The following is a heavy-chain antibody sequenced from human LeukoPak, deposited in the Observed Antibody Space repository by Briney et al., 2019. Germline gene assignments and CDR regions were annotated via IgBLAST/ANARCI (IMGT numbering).Heavy chain of an antibody. CDR3: ARGTVPQFIY. V-gene: IGHV3-30-3*01. D-gene: IGHD1-14*01. J-gene: IGHJ4*02. CDR2: ISYDGSNK. CDR1: GFTFSSYA. Sequence: GGSLRLSCAASGFTFSSYAMHWVRQAPGMGLEWVAVISYDGSNKYYADSVKGRFTISRDNSKDTLYLQMNSLRAEDTAVYYCARGTVPQFIYWGQGTLVTVSS.